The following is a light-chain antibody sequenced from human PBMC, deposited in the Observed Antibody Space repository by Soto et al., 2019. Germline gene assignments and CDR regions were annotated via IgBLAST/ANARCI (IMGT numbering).Light chain of an antibody. CDR1: QTISDF. CDR3: QQSFSTPRT. CDR2: AAS. Sequence: DIQMTQSPSSLSASIGDRVTITCRASQTISDFLNWYQHKPGKAPKLLIYAASSLQGGVPSRFSGSGSGTNFTLTISGLQPKDFATYFCQQSFSTPRTFGQGTKVDIK. V-gene: IGKV1-39*01. J-gene: IGKJ1*01.